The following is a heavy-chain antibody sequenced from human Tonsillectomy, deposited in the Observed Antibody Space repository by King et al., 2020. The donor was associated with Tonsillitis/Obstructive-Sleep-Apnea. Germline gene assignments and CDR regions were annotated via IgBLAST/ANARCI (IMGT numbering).Heavy chain of an antibody. CDR2: ISGSSNYI. Sequence: VQLVESGVGLVKPGGSLRLSFAASGFTFSDYYMSWIRQAPGKGLEWFSYISGSSNYINYADSVKGLFTISRANAKNSLYLQMNSLRAEDTAVYYCARDWYATTTAIKTPDAFDIWGQGTMVTVSS. J-gene: IGHJ3*02. D-gene: IGHD4-17*01. V-gene: IGHV3-11*05. CDR1: GFTFSDYY. CDR3: ARDWYATTTAIKTPDAFDI.